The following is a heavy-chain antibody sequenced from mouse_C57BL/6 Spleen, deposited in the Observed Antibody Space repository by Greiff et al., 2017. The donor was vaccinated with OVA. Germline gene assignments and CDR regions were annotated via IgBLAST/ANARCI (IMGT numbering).Heavy chain of an antibody. Sequence: EVKLQESGAELVKPGASVKLSCTASGFNIKDYYMHWVKQRTEQGLEWIGRIEPEDGETKYAPKFQGKATITADTSSNPAYLQLSSLTSEDTAVYYCARGYYGSSSSFDYWGQGTTLTVSS. J-gene: IGHJ2*01. V-gene: IGHV14-2*01. CDR1: GFNIKDYY. CDR3: ARGYYGSSSSFDY. D-gene: IGHD1-1*01. CDR2: IEPEDGET.